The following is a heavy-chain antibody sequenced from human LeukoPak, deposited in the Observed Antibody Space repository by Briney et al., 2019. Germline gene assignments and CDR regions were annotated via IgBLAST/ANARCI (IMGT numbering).Heavy chain of an antibody. CDR3: AKDIGILTTSLYNWFDP. D-gene: IGHD2/OR15-2a*01. J-gene: IGHJ5*02. CDR1: GFTFSSYG. V-gene: IGHV3-33*05. CDR2: IAYDGSNT. Sequence: GGSLRLSCTASGFTFSSYGVHWVRQAPGKGLEWVAVIAYDGSNTYYLDSVKGRFIISRDNSRNTLYLQMNSLRVEDTAVYYCAKDIGILTTSLYNWFDPWGQGILVTVSS.